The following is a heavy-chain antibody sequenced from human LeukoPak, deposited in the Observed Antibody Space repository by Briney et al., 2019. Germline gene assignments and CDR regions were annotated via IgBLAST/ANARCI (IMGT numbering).Heavy chain of an antibody. Sequence: GGSLRLSCAVSGFTVSSNYMSWVRQAPGKGLEWVSVIYSGGSTYYADSVKSRFTISRDNSKNTVYLQMNSLRAGDTALYYCARRYTYGYYFDYWGQGTLVTVSS. CDR2: IYSGGST. CDR1: GFTVSSNY. J-gene: IGHJ4*02. V-gene: IGHV3-53*01. D-gene: IGHD5-18*01. CDR3: ARRYTYGYYFDY.